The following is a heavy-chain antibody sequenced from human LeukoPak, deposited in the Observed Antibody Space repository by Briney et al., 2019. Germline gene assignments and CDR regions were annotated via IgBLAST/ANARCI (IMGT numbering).Heavy chain of an antibody. J-gene: IGHJ4*02. CDR3: ARVGGVVVAATETPFDY. CDR2: ISAYNRNT. D-gene: IGHD2-15*01. V-gene: IGHV1-18*01. Sequence: ASVKVSCKASGYTFISYGLTWVRQAPEQGLEWMGWISAYNRNTNYAQKLQGRVTMTTDTSTSTVYMELRSLRSDDTAVYYCARVGGVVVAATETPFDYWGQGTLVTVSS. CDR1: GYTFISYG.